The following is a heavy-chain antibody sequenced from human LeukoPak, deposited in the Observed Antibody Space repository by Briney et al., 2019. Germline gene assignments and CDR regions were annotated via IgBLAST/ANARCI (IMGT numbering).Heavy chain of an antibody. CDR2: INPNSGGT. V-gene: IGHV1-2*02. D-gene: IGHD2-2*01. Sequence: ASVKVSCKASGYAFTGYYMHWVRQAPGQGLEWMGWINPNSGGTNYAQKFQGRVTMTRDTSISTAYMELSRLRSDDTAVYYCARANPYCSSTSCYDWFDPWGQGTLVTVSS. J-gene: IGHJ5*02. CDR1: GYAFTGYY. CDR3: ARANPYCSSTSCYDWFDP.